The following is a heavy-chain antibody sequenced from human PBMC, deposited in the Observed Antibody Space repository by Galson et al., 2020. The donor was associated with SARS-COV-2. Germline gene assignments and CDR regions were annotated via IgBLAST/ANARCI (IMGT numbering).Heavy chain of an antibody. Sequence: TEGSLRLSCAASGFMFNNFAMHWVRQAPGKGLEWVAIISYDGTTDYEDSVKGRLTISRDTSKNTLFLQMNTLRPEDTSVYYCAREGPDYDSSYFDNWGRGTLVIVSS. CDR3: AREGPDYDSSYFDN. D-gene: IGHD3-22*01. CDR2: ISYDGTT. CDR1: GFMFNNFA. V-gene: IGHV3-30*03. J-gene: IGHJ4*01.